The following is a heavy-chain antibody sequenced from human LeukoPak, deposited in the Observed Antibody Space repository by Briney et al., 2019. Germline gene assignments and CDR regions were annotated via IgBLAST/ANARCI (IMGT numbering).Heavy chain of an antibody. CDR2: TYSGGTT. CDR1: GFTVNNNY. D-gene: IGHD2-2*01. V-gene: IGHV3-53*01. Sequence: GGSLRLSCAGSGFTVNNNYMTWVRQAPGKGLEWVSVTYSGGTTYYADSVEGRFTISRDNSKNTLYLQMNSLRTEDTAVYYCAKEGGLGYCSTTSCAFAHWGRGTLVTVSS. CDR3: AKEGGLGYCSTTSCAFAH. J-gene: IGHJ4*02.